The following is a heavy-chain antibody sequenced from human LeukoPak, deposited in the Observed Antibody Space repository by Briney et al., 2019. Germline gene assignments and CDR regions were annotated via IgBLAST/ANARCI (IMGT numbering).Heavy chain of an antibody. J-gene: IGHJ4*02. CDR3: AREYCSGGSCYSGTKALDY. Sequence: SQTLSLTCAISGDSVSSNSAAWNWIRQFPSRGLEWLGRTYYRSKWYSDYAVSVKSRITINPDTSKNQFSLQLNSVTPEDTAVYYCAREYCSGGSCYSGTKALDYWGQGTLVTVSS. CDR1: GDSVSSNSAA. CDR2: TYYRSKWYS. D-gene: IGHD2-15*01. V-gene: IGHV6-1*01.